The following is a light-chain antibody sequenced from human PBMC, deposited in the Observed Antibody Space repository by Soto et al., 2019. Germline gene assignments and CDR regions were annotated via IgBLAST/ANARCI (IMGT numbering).Light chain of an antibody. CDR1: QSVDRN. CDR3: QQRTNWPLT. V-gene: IGKV3-11*01. Sequence: TLSLSPGARATLSCRASQSVDRNLALYQQKSGQAPRLLIYDASNRAAGIPARFSGSGSGTDFTLTISSLEPEDFAVYYCQQRTNWPLTFGGGTKVDIK. CDR2: DAS. J-gene: IGKJ4*01.